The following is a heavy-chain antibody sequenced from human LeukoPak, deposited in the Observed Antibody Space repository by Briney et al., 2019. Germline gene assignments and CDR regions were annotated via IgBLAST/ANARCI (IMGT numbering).Heavy chain of an antibody. CDR2: ISSSSNYI. CDR3: AKDLTTVTTQGDY. D-gene: IGHD4-17*01. J-gene: IGHJ4*02. V-gene: IGHV3-21*01. Sequence: GGSLRLSCAASGFKFSTYSIHWVRQAPGKGLEWVSSISSSSNYIYYADSVKGRFTISRDNAKNSLNLQMNSLRAEDTAVYYCAKDLTTVTTQGDYWGQGTLVTVS. CDR1: GFKFSTYS.